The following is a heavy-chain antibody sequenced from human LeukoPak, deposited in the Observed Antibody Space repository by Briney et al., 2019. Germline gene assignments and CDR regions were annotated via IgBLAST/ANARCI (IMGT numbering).Heavy chain of an antibody. J-gene: IGHJ4*02. D-gene: IGHD3-9*01. CDR3: ARTPVYYDILTGPY. V-gene: IGHV3-53*01. CDR2: IYSGGST. Sequence: GGSLRLSCAASGFTVSSNYMSWVRQAPGKGLEWVSVIYSGGSTYYADSVKGRFTISRDNSKNTLYLQMNSLRAEDTAVYYCARTPVYYDILTGPYWGQGTLVTVSS. CDR1: GFTVSSNY.